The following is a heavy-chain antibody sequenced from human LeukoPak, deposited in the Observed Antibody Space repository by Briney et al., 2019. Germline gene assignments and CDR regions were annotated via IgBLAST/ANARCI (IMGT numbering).Heavy chain of an antibody. CDR3: AREVAVGIFGVGEPFDY. V-gene: IGHV3-7*01. CDR2: IKQDGSEK. Sequence: GGSLRLSCAASGFTFSSYWMSWVRQAPGKGLEWVANIKQDGSEKYYVDSVRGRFTISRDNAKNSLYLQMNSLRAEDTAVYYCAREVAVGIFGVGEPFDYWGQGTLVTVSS. CDR1: GFTFSSYW. D-gene: IGHD3-3*01. J-gene: IGHJ4*02.